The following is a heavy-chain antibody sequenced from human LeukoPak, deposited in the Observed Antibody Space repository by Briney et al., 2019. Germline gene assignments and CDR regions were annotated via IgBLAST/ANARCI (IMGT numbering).Heavy chain of an antibody. J-gene: IGHJ4*02. CDR3: ARDPPSGSYSIDY. Sequence: SETLSLTCAVSGGSISSGGYSWSWIRQPPGKGLEWIGYIYHSGSTNYNPSLKSRVTISVDTSKNQFSLKLSSVTAADTAVYYCARDPPSGSYSIDYWGQGTLVTVSS. CDR2: IYHSGST. CDR1: GGSISSGGYS. V-gene: IGHV4-30-2*01. D-gene: IGHD3-10*01.